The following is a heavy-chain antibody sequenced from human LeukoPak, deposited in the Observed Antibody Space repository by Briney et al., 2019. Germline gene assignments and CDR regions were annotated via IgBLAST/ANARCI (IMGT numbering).Heavy chain of an antibody. V-gene: IGHV4-39*01. CDR3: ARGRDSSSWPANWFDP. D-gene: IGHD6-13*01. Sequence: SETLSLTCTVSGGSISSSSYYWGWIRQPPGKGLEWIGSIYYSGSIYYNPSLKSRVTISVDTSKNQFSLKLSSVPAADTAVYYCARGRDSSSWPANWFDPWGQGTLVTVSS. CDR1: GGSISSSSYY. CDR2: IYYSGSI. J-gene: IGHJ5*02.